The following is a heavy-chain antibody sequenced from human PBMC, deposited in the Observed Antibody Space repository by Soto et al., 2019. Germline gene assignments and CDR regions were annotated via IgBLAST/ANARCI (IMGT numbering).Heavy chain of an antibody. V-gene: IGHV3-7*03. CDR2: IKQDGSDK. CDR3: ARIFVTATLPFYYFDY. D-gene: IGHD2-21*02. CDR1: GFTFTSYW. Sequence: EVQLVESGGGLAQPGGSLRLSCAASGFTFTSYWMSWVRQAPGKGLEWVANIKQDGSDKYYVDSVKGRFTISRDNAENSLFLQMNSLRAEDTAVYYCARIFVTATLPFYYFDYWGQGTLVTVSS. J-gene: IGHJ4*02.